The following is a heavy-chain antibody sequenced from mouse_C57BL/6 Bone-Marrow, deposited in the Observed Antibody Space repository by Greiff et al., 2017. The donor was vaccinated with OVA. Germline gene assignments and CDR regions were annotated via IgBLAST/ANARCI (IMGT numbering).Heavy chain of an antibody. CDR2: ISDGGSYT. Sequence: EVQVVESGGGLVKPGGSLKLSCAASGFTFSSYAMSWVRQTPEKRLEWVATISDGGSYTYYPDNVKGRFTISRDNAKNNLYLQMSHLKSEDTAMYYCARDWDYYGSSYWYFDVWGTGTTVTVSS. J-gene: IGHJ1*03. CDR3: ARDWDYYGSSYWYFDV. CDR1: GFTFSSYA. D-gene: IGHD1-1*01. V-gene: IGHV5-4*01.